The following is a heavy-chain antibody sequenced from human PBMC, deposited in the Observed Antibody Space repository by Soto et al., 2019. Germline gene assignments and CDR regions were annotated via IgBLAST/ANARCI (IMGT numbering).Heavy chain of an antibody. CDR1: GGSISSGGYS. CDR3: ARHVGNWITMVRGVICCFDP. D-gene: IGHD3-10*01. V-gene: IGHV4-30-2*03. CDR2: IYYSGST. Sequence: SETLSLTCAVSGGSISSGGYSWSWIRQPPGKGLEWIGSIYYSGSTYYNPSLKSRVTISVDTSKNQFSLKLSSVTAADTAVYYCARHVGNWITMVRGVICCFDPGGQETLVTVSS. J-gene: IGHJ5*02.